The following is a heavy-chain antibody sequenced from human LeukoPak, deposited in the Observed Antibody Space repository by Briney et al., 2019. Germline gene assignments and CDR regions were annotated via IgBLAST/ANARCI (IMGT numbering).Heavy chain of an antibody. D-gene: IGHD3-3*01. Sequence: SQTLSLTCTVSGGSISSGDYYWSWIRQPPGKGLEWIGYIYYSGSTYYNPSLKSRVTLSVDTSKNQFSLKLSSVTAADTAVYYCARDAFFGHYFDYWGQGTLVTVSS. J-gene: IGHJ4*02. CDR3: ARDAFFGHYFDY. CDR1: GGSISSGDYY. V-gene: IGHV4-30-4*08. CDR2: IYYSGST.